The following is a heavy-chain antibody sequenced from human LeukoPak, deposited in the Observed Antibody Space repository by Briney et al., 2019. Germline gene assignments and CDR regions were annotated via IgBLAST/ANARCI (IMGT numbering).Heavy chain of an antibody. CDR2: ISAYNGNT. J-gene: IGHJ5*02. CDR3: ARLIDFWSGYYANWFDP. CDR1: GYTFTSYG. Sequence: ASVKVSCKASGYTFTSYGISWVRQAPGQGLEWMGWISAYNGNTNYAQKLQGRVTMTTDTSTSTAYIELRSLRSDDTAVYYCARLIDFWSGYYANWFDPWGQGTLVTVSS. D-gene: IGHD3-3*01. V-gene: IGHV1-18*01.